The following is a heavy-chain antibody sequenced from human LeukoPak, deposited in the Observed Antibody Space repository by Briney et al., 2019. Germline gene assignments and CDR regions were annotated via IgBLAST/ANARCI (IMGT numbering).Heavy chain of an antibody. J-gene: IGHJ6*02. CDR2: IKQDGSDK. V-gene: IGHV3-7*01. CDR3: ASAWGMDV. CDR1: GFTFGSYW. Sequence: GGSLRLSCAASGFTFGSYWMSWVRQAPGKGLEWVANIKQDGSDKNYVDSVKGRFTISRDNAKNALYLQMNSLRAEDTAVYYCASAWGMDVWGQGTTVTVSS.